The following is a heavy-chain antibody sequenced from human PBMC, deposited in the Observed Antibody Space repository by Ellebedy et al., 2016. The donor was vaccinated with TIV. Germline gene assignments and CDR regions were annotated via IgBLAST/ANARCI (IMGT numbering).Heavy chain of an antibody. CDR1: GFTFSSYW. CDR2: IKQDGSEK. Sequence: GGSLRLSXAASGFTFSSYWMTWVRQAPGKGLEWVANIKQDGSEKYYVDSVKGRFTISRDNAKNSVYLQMNSLRAEDTAVYYCARDVQYQLVFYGAALYAMDVWGQGTTVTVSS. CDR3: ARDVQYQLVFYGAALYAMDV. J-gene: IGHJ6*02. V-gene: IGHV3-7*01. D-gene: IGHD2-2*01.